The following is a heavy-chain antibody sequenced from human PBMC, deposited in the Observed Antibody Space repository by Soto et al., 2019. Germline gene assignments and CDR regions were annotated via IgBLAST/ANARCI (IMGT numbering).Heavy chain of an antibody. D-gene: IGHD3-22*01. J-gene: IGHJ4*02. CDR2: ISGSGGST. CDR1: GFTFSSYA. V-gene: IGHV3-23*01. Sequence: EVQLLESGGGLVQPGGSLRLSCAASGFTFSSYAMRWVRQAPGKGLEWVSAISGSGGSTYYADSVKGRFTISRDNSKNTLYLQMNSLRAEDTAVYYCAKAFLYYYDSSGFDYWGQGTLVTVSS. CDR3: AKAFLYYYDSSGFDY.